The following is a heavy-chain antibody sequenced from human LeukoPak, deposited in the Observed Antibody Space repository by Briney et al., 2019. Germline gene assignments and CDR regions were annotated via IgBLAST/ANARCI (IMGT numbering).Heavy chain of an antibody. D-gene: IGHD3-22*01. CDR2: INHSGST. V-gene: IGHV4-34*01. J-gene: IGHJ4*02. CDR1: GGSFSGYY. Sequence: KPSETLSLTCAVYGGSFSGYYWSWIRQPPGKGLEWIGEINHSGSTNYNPSLKSRVTISVDTSKNQFSLKLSSVTAADTAVYYCARGDPKRYYYDSGGYRYWGQGTLVTVSS. CDR3: ARGDPKRYYYDSGGYRY.